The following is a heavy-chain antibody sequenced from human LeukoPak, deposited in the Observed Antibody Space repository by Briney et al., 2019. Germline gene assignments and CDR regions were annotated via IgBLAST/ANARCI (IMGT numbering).Heavy chain of an antibody. D-gene: IGHD1-26*01. V-gene: IGHV4-39*07. Sequence: PSETLSLTCTVSGGSISSTSYYWGWIRQPPGKGLEWIGSIYYSGSTYYNPSLKSRVTISVDTSNNQFSLKLTSVTAADTAVYYCARGWYDGSYRFDYWGQGTLVTVSS. CDR1: GGSISSTSYY. CDR2: IYYSGST. CDR3: ARGWYDGSYRFDY. J-gene: IGHJ4*02.